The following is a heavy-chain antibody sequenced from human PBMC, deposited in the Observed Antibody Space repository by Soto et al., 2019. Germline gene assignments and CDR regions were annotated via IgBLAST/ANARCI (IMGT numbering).Heavy chain of an antibody. CDR3: ARQYCSGGSCYTLDY. CDR2: INPSGGST. D-gene: IGHD2-15*01. V-gene: IGHV1-46*01. CDR1: GYTFSGYY. Sequence: ASVKVSCKTSGYTFSGYYIHWVRQAPGQGLEWMGIINPSGGSTSYAQKFQGRVTMTRDTSTSTVYMELSSLRSEDTAVYYCARQYCSGGSCYTLDYWGQGTLVTVSS. J-gene: IGHJ4*02.